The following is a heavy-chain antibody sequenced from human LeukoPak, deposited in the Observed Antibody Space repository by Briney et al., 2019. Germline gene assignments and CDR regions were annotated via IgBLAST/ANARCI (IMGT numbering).Heavy chain of an antibody. CDR2: IIPIFGTA. Sequence: SVKLSCTASGGTFSSYAISWVRQAPGQGLEWMGGIIPIFGTANYAQKFQGRVTITADESTSTAYMELSSLRSEDTAVYYCARDRGGSMVRGNWFDPWGQGTLVTVSS. CDR1: GGTFSSYA. CDR3: ARDRGGSMVRGNWFDP. V-gene: IGHV1-69*13. D-gene: IGHD3-10*01. J-gene: IGHJ5*02.